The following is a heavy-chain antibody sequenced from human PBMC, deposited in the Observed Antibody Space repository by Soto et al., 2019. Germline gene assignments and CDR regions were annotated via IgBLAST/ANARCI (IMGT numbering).Heavy chain of an antibody. J-gene: IGHJ4*02. CDR2: INHSGST. CDR3: RGSSWYYFDY. V-gene: IGHV4-34*01. CDR1: GGSFSGYY. D-gene: IGHD6-13*01. Sequence: SETLSLTCAVYGGSFSGYYWSWIRQPPGKGLEWIGEINHSGSTNYNPSLKSRVTISVDTSKNQFSLKLSSVTAADTAVYYCRGSSWYYFDYWGQGTLVTVSS.